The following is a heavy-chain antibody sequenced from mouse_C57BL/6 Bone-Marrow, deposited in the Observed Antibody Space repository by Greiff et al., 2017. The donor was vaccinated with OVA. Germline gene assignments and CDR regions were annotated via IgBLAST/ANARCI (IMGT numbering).Heavy chain of an antibody. CDR3: ARSDYYYGSSYGWYFDV. CDR2: IYPGDGDT. CDR1: GYAFSSYW. Sequence: QVQLQQSGAELVKPGASVKISCKASGYAFSSYWMNWVKQRPGQGLEWIGQIYPGDGDTNYNGKFKGKATLTADKSSSTAYMQLSSLTSEDSAVYFCARSDYYYGSSYGWYFDVWGTGTTVTVSS. D-gene: IGHD1-1*01. V-gene: IGHV1-80*01. J-gene: IGHJ1*03.